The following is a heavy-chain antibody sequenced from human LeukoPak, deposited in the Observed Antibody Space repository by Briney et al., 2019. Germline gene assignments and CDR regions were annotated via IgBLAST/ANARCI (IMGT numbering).Heavy chain of an antibody. V-gene: IGHV1-2*06. J-gene: IGHJ4*02. CDR3: AADGITIFGVVYGGFDY. CDR1: GYTFTGYY. Sequence: ASVKVSCKASGYTFTGYYMHWVRQAPGQGLEWMGRINPNSGGTNYAQKFQGRVTMTRDTSISTAYMELSRLRPDDTAVYYCAADGITIFGVVYGGFDYWGQGTLVTVSS. CDR2: INPNSGGT. D-gene: IGHD3-3*01.